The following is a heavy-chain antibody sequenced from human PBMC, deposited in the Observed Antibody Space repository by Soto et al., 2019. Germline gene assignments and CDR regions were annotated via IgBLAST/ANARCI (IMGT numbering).Heavy chain of an antibody. D-gene: IGHD6-13*01. V-gene: IGHV3-23*01. Sequence: GGSLRLSCAASGFTFSSYAMSWVRQAPGKGLEWVSAISGSGGSTYYADSVKGRFTISRDNSKNTLYLQMSSLRAEDTAVYYCAKNICSSPSSRWSPLSYWGQGSLVPGS. CDR1: GFTFSSYA. CDR2: ISGSGGST. CDR3: AKNICSSPSSRWSPLSY. J-gene: IGHJ4*02.